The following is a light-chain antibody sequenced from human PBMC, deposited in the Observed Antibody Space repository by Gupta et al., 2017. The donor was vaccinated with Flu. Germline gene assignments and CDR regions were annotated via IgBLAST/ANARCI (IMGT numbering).Light chain of an antibody. CDR3: QVWDSSSDQPVV. V-gene: IGLV3-21*02. Sequence: QTARITCGGNNIGSKSVHWYQQKPGQAPVLLVYDDNKRASGIPERVSGFNSGNAATLTISRVEAGDEADYYCQVWDSSSDQPVVFGGGTKLTVL. CDR1: NIGSKS. CDR2: DDN. J-gene: IGLJ2*01.